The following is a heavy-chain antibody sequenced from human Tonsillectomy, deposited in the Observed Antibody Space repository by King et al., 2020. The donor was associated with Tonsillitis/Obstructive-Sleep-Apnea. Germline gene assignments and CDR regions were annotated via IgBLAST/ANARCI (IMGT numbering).Heavy chain of an antibody. CDR2: ISGSGGST. CDR3: AKLTGYSSSWYLDAFDI. V-gene: IGHV3-23*04. Sequence: VQLVESGGGLVQPGGSLRLSCAASGFTFSDYAMNWVRQAPGKGLEWVSGISGSGGSTYYAVSVKGRFTISRDNSKNTLYLQMNSLRVEDTAVYYCAKLTGYSSSWYLDAFDIWGQGTMVTVSS. D-gene: IGHD6-13*01. J-gene: IGHJ3*02. CDR1: GFTFSDYA.